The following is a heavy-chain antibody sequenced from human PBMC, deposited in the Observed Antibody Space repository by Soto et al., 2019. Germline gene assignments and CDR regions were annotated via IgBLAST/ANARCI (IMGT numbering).Heavy chain of an antibody. CDR2: IYHSGST. D-gene: IGHD6-13*01. V-gene: IGHV4-4*02. CDR1: GGSISSSNW. J-gene: IGHJ6*02. CDR3: ARAGSSWDYYYYGMDV. Sequence: PSETLSLTCAVSGGSISSSNWWSWVRQPPGKGLGWIGEIYHSGSTNYNPSLKSRVTISVDKSKNQFSLKLSSVTAADTAVYYCARAGSSWDYYYYGMDVWGQGTTVTVSS.